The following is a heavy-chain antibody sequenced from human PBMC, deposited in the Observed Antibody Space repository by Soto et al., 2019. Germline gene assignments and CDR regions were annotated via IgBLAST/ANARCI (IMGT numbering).Heavy chain of an antibody. J-gene: IGHJ4*02. CDR1: GFSFSSYA. CDR3: AEEYCGADCALDF. D-gene: IGHD2-21*02. Sequence: GGSLRLSCAASGFSFSSYAMSWVRQAPGKWLEWVSSISDGGGSTNYADSVRGRLTIARDKSKNTLYLHMISLRAEDTAVYYCAEEYCGADCALDFWCQGALVTVSS. CDR2: ISDGGGST. V-gene: IGHV3-23*01.